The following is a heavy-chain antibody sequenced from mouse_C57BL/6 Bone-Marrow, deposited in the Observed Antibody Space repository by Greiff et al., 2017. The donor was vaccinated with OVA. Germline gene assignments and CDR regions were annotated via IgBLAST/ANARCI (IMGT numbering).Heavy chain of an antibody. CDR2: ISSGGSYT. J-gene: IGHJ3*01. Sequence: EVHLVESGGDLVKPGGSLKLSCAASGFTFSSYGMSWVRQTPDKRLEWVATISSGGSYTYYPDSVKGRFTISRDNAKNTLYLQMSSLKSEDTAMYYCARPILAYWGQGTLVTVSA. V-gene: IGHV5-6*01. CDR1: GFTFSSYG. CDR3: ARPILAY.